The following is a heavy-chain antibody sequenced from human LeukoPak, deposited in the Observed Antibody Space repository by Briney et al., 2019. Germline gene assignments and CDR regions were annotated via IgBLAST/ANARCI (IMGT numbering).Heavy chain of an antibody. Sequence: SETLSLTCTVSGGSISSSSYYWGWIRQPPGKGLEWIGSIYYSGSTNYNPSLKSRVIILLDKSKNHLSLQLSSVTAADTAVYYCARGGPIAVGVRDSFDIWGQGTMVTVSS. CDR3: ARGGPIAVGVRDSFDI. V-gene: IGHV4-39*07. CDR2: IYYSGST. CDR1: GGSISSSSYY. D-gene: IGHD6-19*01. J-gene: IGHJ3*02.